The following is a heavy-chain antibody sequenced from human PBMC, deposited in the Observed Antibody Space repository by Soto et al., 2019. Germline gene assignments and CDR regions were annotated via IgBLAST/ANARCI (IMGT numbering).Heavy chain of an antibody. J-gene: IGHJ6*02. D-gene: IGHD3-3*01. V-gene: IGHV3-21*01. CDR3: AREAHPYYDFWSGSPYGMDV. CDR1: GFTFSSYS. CDR2: ISSSSSYI. Sequence: RGSLRLSCAASGFTFSSYSMNWVRQAPGKGLEWVSSISSSSSYIYYADSVKGRFTISRDNAKNSLYLQMNSLRAEDTAVYYCAREAHPYYDFWSGSPYGMDVWGQGTTVTVSS.